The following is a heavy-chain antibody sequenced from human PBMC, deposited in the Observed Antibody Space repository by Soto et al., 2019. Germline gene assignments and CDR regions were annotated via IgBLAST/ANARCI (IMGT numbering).Heavy chain of an antibody. J-gene: IGHJ6*02. Sequence: SGPTLVNPTETLTLTCTVSGFSLSNSRIGVSCSRHPPGKSLECLAHIVSRDKKSYNTSLKSRRTMSKDSSKSQVVLTMPKMDPVETATYYCARFPSPYCSSTTCSYGMDVWGQGTTVTVS. V-gene: IGHV2-26*01. CDR1: GFSLSNSRIG. CDR2: IVSRDKK. D-gene: IGHD2-2*01. CDR3: ARFPSPYCSSTTCSYGMDV.